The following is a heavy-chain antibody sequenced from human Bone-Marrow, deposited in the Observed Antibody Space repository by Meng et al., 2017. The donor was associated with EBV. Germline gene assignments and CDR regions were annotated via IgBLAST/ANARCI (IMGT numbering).Heavy chain of an antibody. V-gene: IGHV4-4*02. CDR2: IYHSGST. J-gene: IGHJ4*02. CDR3: AKGGGYYYDSSGFHYDY. CDR1: CGSISSNIW. Sequence: HVQPRESGQSLVKPSWTLSLTCAVSCGSISSNIWWSWVRQPPGKGLECIGEIYHSGSTNYNPSLKSRVTISVDKSKNQFSLKLSSVTAADTAVYYCAKGGGYYYDSSGFHYDYWGQGTLVTVSS. D-gene: IGHD3-22*01.